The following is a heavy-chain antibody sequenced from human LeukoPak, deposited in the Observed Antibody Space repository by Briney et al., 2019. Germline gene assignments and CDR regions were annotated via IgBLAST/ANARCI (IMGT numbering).Heavy chain of an antibody. CDR2: ISGSGGST. V-gene: IGHV3-23*01. Sequence: PGGSLRLSCAASGFTFTSYAMSWVRQAPGKGLEWVSAISGSGGSTYYADSVKGRFIISRDNSKNTLYLQMNSLRAEDTAVYYCAKGSGISTDYWGQGTLVTVSS. J-gene: IGHJ4*02. CDR1: GFTFTSYA. D-gene: IGHD2-21*01. CDR3: AKGSGISTDY.